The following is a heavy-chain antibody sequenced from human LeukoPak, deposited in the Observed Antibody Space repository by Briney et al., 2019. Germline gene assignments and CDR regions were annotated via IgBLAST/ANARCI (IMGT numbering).Heavy chain of an antibody. J-gene: IGHJ6*02. CDR3: PRPDIVVVPAANFYYYYGMDV. CDR1: GFTFSSYS. Sequence: GGSLRLSCAASGFTFSSYSMNWVRQAPGKGLEWVSYISSSSSTIYYADSVKGRFTISRDNAKNSLYLQMNSLRAEDTAVYYCPRPDIVVVPAANFYYYYGMDVWGQGATVTVSS. CDR2: ISSSSSTI. D-gene: IGHD2-2*01. V-gene: IGHV3-48*01.